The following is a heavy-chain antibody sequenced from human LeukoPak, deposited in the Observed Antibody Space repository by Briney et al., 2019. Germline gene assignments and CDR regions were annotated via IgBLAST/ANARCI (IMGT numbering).Heavy chain of an antibody. J-gene: IGHJ4*02. Sequence: PGGSLRLSCAASGFTFSSYAMSWVRQAPGKGLERVSAISGSGGSTYYADSVRGRSTISRDNSKNTLYLQTNSLRAEDTAVYYCAKSVPQLWSGYSWGQGTLVTVSS. CDR3: AKSVPQLWSGYS. CDR2: ISGSGGST. V-gene: IGHV3-23*01. CDR1: GFTFSSYA. D-gene: IGHD3-3*01.